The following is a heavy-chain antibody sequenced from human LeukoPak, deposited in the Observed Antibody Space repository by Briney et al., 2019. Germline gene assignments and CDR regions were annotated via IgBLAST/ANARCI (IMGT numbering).Heavy chain of an antibody. CDR2: MYYSGST. CDR1: GGSVSSGSYY. V-gene: IGHV4-61*01. CDR3: ARALRYGHVNY. Sequence: SETLSLTCTVSGGSVSSGSYYWSWIRQPPGKGLEWIGYMYYSGSTNYNPSLKSRVTISVDTSKNQFSLKLSSGTAADTAVYYCARALRYGHVNYWGQGTLVTVS. D-gene: IGHD1-14*01. J-gene: IGHJ4*02.